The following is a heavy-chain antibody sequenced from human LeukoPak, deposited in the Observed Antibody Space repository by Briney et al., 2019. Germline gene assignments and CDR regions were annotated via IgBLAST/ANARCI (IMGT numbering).Heavy chain of an antibody. CDR2: VYTSGST. Sequence: SETLSLTCTVSGGSISSGNYYWSWIRQPAGKGLEWIGRVYTSGSTNYNPSLKSRVTISVDTSKNQFSLKLSSVTAADTAVYYCARMVATLLYFDLWGRGTLVTVSS. J-gene: IGHJ2*01. CDR3: ARMVATLLYFDL. D-gene: IGHD5-12*01. CDR1: GGSISSGNYY. V-gene: IGHV4-61*02.